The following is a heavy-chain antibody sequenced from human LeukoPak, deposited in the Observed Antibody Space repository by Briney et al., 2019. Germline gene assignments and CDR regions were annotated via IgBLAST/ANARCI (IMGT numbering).Heavy chain of an antibody. CDR2: IKQDGSEK. J-gene: IGHJ4*02. Sequence: PGGSLRLSCAASGFTFSSYWMSWVRQAPGKGLEWVANIKQDGSEKYYVDSVKGRFTISRDNAKNSPYLQMNSLRAEDTAVYYCARTTRIYGSGPDYWGQGTLVTVSS. CDR3: ARTTRIYGSGPDY. V-gene: IGHV3-7*01. D-gene: IGHD3-10*01. CDR1: GFTFSSYW.